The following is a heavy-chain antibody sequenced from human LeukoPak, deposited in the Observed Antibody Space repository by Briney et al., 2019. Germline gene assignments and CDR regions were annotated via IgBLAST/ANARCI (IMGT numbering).Heavy chain of an antibody. D-gene: IGHD2/OR15-2a*01. J-gene: IGHJ1*01. CDR3: AKSRN. CDR1: GYTFIEYD. CDR2: MNPNNGRT. V-gene: IGHV1-8*01. Sequence: GASVKVSCKPSGYTFIEYDINWVRQAPGQGLEWMGWMNPNNGRTVYAQSFQGRVTMTRNTSISTAYMELSNQRIDDTAVYYCAKSRNWGQGTLVTVSS.